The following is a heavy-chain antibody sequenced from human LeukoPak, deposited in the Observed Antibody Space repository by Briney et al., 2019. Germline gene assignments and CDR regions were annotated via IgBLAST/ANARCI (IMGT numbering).Heavy chain of an antibody. V-gene: IGHV3-53*01. J-gene: IGHJ3*02. CDR1: GFTVSSNY. Sequence: PGGSLRLSCAASGFTVSSNYMSWVRQAPGKGLEWVSVIYSGGSTYYAASVKGRFTISRDNSKNTLYLQMNSLRAEDTAVYYCARDGFSSGYPYDAFDIWGQGTMVTVSS. D-gene: IGHD3-22*01. CDR3: ARDGFSSGYPYDAFDI. CDR2: IYSGGST.